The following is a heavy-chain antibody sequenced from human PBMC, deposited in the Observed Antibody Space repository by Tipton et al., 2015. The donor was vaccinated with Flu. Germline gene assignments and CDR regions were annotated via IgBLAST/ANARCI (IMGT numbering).Heavy chain of an antibody. Sequence: SLRLSCAASGFTFDDYAMHWVRQAPGKGLEWVSGISWNSGSIGYADSVKGRFTISRDNAKNSLYLQMNSLRAEDTALYYCAKVLFTYYYDSSDGNYDAFDIWGQGTMVTVSS. CDR1: GFTFDDYA. J-gene: IGHJ3*02. CDR2: ISWNSGSI. V-gene: IGHV3-9*01. D-gene: IGHD3-22*01. CDR3: AKVLFTYYYDSSDGNYDAFDI.